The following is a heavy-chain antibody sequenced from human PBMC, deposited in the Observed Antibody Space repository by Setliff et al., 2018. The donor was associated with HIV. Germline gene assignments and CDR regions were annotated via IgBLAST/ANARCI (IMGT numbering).Heavy chain of an antibody. CDR1: GGSISSGSYY. J-gene: IGHJ6*03. CDR3: ASRSSYVPLYFYYMDV. D-gene: IGHD3-16*01. Sequence: PSETLSLTCTVSGGSISSGSYYWGWIRQPPGKGLEWIGSIYYSGSTYYKPSLKSRVTISVDTSKNQVSLRLSPVTAADTAVYYCASRSSYVPLYFYYMDVWGKGTTVTVSS. CDR2: IYYSGST. V-gene: IGHV4-39*07.